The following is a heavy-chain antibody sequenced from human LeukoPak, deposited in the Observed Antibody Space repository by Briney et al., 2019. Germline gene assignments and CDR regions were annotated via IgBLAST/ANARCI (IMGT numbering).Heavy chain of an antibody. CDR2: IKKDGSEK. V-gene: IGHV3-7*01. CDR3: VKDAGTA. Sequence: GGALRLSCAASGFTFSNKWMSWVRQAPGKGLECVANIKKDGSEKYYINSVKGRFTISRDNAKNSVYLQMNSLRAEDTALYYCVKDAGTAWGQGTLVTVSS. J-gene: IGHJ5*02. CDR1: GFTFSNKW. D-gene: IGHD2-8*02.